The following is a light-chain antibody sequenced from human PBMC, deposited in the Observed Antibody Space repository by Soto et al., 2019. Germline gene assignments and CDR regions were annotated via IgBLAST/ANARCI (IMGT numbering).Light chain of an antibody. V-gene: IGKV4-1*01. CDR1: QTVLYSINNKNY. J-gene: IGKJ1*01. CDR3: QQYYSSPQT. Sequence: DIVMTQSPDSLAVSLGERVTINCKSSQTVLYSINNKNYFAWYQQKPGQPPKLLIYWASIRESGVPDRFSGSGSGTDFTLTISSLQAEDVAVYFCQQYYSSPQTFGQGTKVEIK. CDR2: WAS.